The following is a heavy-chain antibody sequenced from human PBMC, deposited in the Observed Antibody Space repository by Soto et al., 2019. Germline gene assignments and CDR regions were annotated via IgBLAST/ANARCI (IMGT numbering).Heavy chain of an antibody. CDR1: GYTFTGYY. J-gene: IGHJ6*02. CDR3: AREPYSRSDYYYYGMDV. V-gene: IGHV1-2*04. D-gene: IGHD6-6*01. CDR2: INPNSGGT. Sequence: ASVKVSCKASGYTFTGYYMHWVRQAPGQGLEWMGWINPNSGGTNYAQKFQGWVTMTRDTSISTAYMELSRLRSDDTAVYYCAREPYSRSDYYYYGMDVWGQGTTVTVSS.